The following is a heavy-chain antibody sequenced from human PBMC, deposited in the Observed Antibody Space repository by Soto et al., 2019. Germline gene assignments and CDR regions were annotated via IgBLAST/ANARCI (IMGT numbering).Heavy chain of an antibody. CDR3: ARGGYRSGGSCYHGMDV. D-gene: IGHD2-15*01. Sequence: QVQLVQSAAEVKKPGSSVKVSCKASGGTVSSYAISWVRQAPGQGLEWMGGIIPIFGTANYAQKFQGRVTITADESTSTAYMELSSLRSEDTAVYYCARGGYRSGGSCYHGMDVWGPGTTVTVSS. CDR1: GGTVSSYA. CDR2: IIPIFGTA. V-gene: IGHV1-69*01. J-gene: IGHJ6*02.